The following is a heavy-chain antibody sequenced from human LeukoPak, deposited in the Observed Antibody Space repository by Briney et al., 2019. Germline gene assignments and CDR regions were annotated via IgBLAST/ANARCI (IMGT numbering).Heavy chain of an antibody. CDR3: ARIGYSYGSVHNWFDP. CDR2: IYYSGST. D-gene: IGHD5-18*01. CDR1: GGSISSYY. Sequence: NPSETLSLTCTVSGGSISSYYWSWIRQPPGKGLEWIGYIYYSGSTNYNPSLKSRVTISVDTSKNQFSLKLSSVTAADTAVYYCARIGYSYGSVHNWFDPWGQGTLVTVSS. V-gene: IGHV4-59*12. J-gene: IGHJ5*02.